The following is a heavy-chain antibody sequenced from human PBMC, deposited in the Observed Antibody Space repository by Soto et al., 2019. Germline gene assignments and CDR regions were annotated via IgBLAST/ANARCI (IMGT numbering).Heavy chain of an antibody. V-gene: IGHV1-69*13. Sequence: SVEVSCKASGGTFSSYAISWVRQAPGQGLEWMGGIIPIFGTANYAQKFQGRVTITADESTSTAYVELSSLRSEDTAVYYCARAGAGATRAPHYYYGMDAWGQGTTVTVSS. D-gene: IGHD6-25*01. CDR1: GGTFSSYA. J-gene: IGHJ6*02. CDR2: IIPIFGTA. CDR3: ARAGAGATRAPHYYYGMDA.